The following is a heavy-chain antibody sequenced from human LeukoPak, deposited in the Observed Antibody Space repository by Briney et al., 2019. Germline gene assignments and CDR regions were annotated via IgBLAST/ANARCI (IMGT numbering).Heavy chain of an antibody. Sequence: GGSLRLSCAASGFTFSSYAMSWVRQAPGKGLEWVAVISYDGSNKYYADSVKGRFTISRDNSKNTLYLQMNSLRAEDTAVYYCAREYSGYDRRSSFDIWGQGTMVTVSS. CDR2: ISYDGSNK. CDR1: GFTFSSYA. V-gene: IGHV3-30-3*01. D-gene: IGHD5-12*01. CDR3: AREYSGYDRRSSFDI. J-gene: IGHJ3*02.